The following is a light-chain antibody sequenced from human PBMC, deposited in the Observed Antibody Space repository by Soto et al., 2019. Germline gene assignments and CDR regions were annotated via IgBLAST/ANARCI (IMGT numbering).Light chain of an antibody. J-gene: IGKJ2*01. CDR3: QQYDSDSYT. CDR1: QDVSQW. V-gene: IGKV1-5*03. Sequence: DIQMTQSPSTLSASVGDRVIITGRASQDVSQWLAWYQQKPGKAPKLLIYKASQLESGVPSRFSGRGSGTEFTLTIRDLQPDDFATYFCQQYDSDSYTFGQGTKLDIK. CDR2: KAS.